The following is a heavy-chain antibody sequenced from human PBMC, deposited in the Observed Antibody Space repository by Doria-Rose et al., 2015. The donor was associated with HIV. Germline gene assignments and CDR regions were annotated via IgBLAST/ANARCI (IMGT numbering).Heavy chain of an antibody. CDR1: GDSISTYY. V-gene: IGHV4-59*01. CDR3: ARGTFYDSSGYYPYFDY. J-gene: IGHJ4*02. Sequence: SGPGLVKPSETLSLTCSVSGDSISTYYWNWIRQPPGKGLEWIGYIYYSGSTNYNPSLKRRVTISVDTSKNQFSLKLSSVTAADTAVYYCARGTFYDSSGYYPYFDYWGQGTLVTVSS. D-gene: IGHD3-22*01. CDR2: IYYSGST.